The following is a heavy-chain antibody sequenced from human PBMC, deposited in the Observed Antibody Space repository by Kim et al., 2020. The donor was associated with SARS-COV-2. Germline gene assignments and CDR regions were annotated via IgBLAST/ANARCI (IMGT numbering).Heavy chain of an antibody. CDR3: AKDSDSGFLFDAFDI. J-gene: IGHJ3*02. V-gene: IGHV3-9*01. CDR2: ISWNSGSI. Sequence: GGSLRLSCAASGFTFDDYAMHWVRQAPGKGLEWVSGISWNSGSIGYADSVKGRFTISRDNAKNSLYLQMNSLRAEDTALYYCAKDSDSGFLFDAFDIWGQGTMVTVSS. CDR1: GFTFDDYA.